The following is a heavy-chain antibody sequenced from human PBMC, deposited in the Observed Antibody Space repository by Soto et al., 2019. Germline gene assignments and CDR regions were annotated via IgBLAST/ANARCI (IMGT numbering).Heavy chain of an antibody. V-gene: IGHV3-11*06. CDR2: ISPGSRYP. CDR1: GFTFGDSY. D-gene: IGHD2-15*01. J-gene: IGHJ5*02. CDR3: VRGGGGGLFDP. Sequence: LRLSCAGSGFTFGDSYMIWIRQAPGKGLEWLSYISPGSRYPAYADSVKGRFTISRDNAKRSLYLQMMSLTAEDTAIYYCVRGGGGGLFDPWGQGTMVTVSS.